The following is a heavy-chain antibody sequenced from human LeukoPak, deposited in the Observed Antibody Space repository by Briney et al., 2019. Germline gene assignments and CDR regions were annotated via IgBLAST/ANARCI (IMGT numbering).Heavy chain of an antibody. CDR3: ARDGGGYSYYVDY. D-gene: IGHD5-18*01. Sequence: GGSLRLSCAASEFMFSDYWMSWVRQAPGKGLEWVSYISRSTTIYYADSVKGRFTVSRDNAKNSLYLQMNSLRAEDTAVYYCARDGGGYSYYVDYWGQGTLVTVSS. CDR1: EFMFSDYW. J-gene: IGHJ4*02. V-gene: IGHV3-69-1*01. CDR2: ISRSTTI.